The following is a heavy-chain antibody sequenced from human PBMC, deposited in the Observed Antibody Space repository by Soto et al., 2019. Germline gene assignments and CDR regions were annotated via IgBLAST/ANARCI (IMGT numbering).Heavy chain of an antibody. CDR2: ISAYNGNT. Sequence: ASVKVSCKASGYTFTSYGISWVRQAPGQGLEWMGWISAYNGNTNYAQKLQGRVTMTRNTSISTAYMELSSLRSEDTAVYYCAREHTVTMLGYWGQGTLVTVSS. CDR3: AREHTVTMLGY. CDR1: GYTFTSYG. J-gene: IGHJ4*02. D-gene: IGHD4-17*01. V-gene: IGHV1-18*01.